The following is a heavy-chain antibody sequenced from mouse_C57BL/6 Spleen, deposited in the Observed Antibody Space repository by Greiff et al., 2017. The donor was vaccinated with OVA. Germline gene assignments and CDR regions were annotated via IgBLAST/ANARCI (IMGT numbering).Heavy chain of an antibody. CDR2: ISSGSSTI. V-gene: IGHV5-17*01. J-gene: IGHJ2*01. CDR3: ARAGDFDY. CDR1: GFTFSDYG. Sequence: EVMLVESGGGLVKPGGSLKLSCAASGFTFSDYGMHWVRQAPEKGLEWVAYISSGSSTIYYADTVKGRFTISRDNAKNTLFLQMTSLRADDTAMYYCARAGDFDYWGQGTTRTVSS.